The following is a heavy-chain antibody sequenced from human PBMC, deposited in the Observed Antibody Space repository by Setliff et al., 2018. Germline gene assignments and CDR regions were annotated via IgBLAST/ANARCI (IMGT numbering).Heavy chain of an antibody. CDR2: ISSYNNDVT. V-gene: IGHV1-18*01. CDR3: SRLVRYCTTTSCQGASGAEF. J-gene: IGHJ4*02. Sequence: ASVKVSCKASGYILNSYGVSWVRQAPGQGLEWMGWISSYNNDVTNYLQRFQGRVTMTTDTSTTTAYLELRSLTSDDTAVYYCSRLVRYCTTTSCQGASGAEFWGQGTLVTVS. D-gene: IGHD2-2*01. CDR1: GYILNSYG.